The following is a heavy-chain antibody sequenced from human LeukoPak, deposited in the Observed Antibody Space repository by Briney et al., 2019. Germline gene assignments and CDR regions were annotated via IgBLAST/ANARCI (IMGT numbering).Heavy chain of an antibody. CDR3: AKDLSGHWCIDY. J-gene: IGHJ4*02. CDR2: ISDDGERK. V-gene: IGHV3-30*02. Sequence: GGSLRLSCAASGFPFSTYGMHWVRQAPGKGLEWVAIISDDGERKFYADSVRGRITISRDKSKNTLFLQMNSLRADDTAVYFCAKDLSGHWCIDYWGQGTLVTVSS. CDR1: GFPFSTYG. D-gene: IGHD4/OR15-4a*01.